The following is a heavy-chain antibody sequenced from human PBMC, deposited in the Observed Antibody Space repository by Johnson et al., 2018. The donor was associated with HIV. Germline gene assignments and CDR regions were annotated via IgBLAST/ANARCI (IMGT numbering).Heavy chain of an antibody. V-gene: IGHV3-30*14. J-gene: IGHJ3*02. Sequence: QVQLVESGGGVVQPGRSLRLSCAASGFTFSSYPMHWVRQAPGQGLEWVALISYDGTNKYYADSVKGRFTISRDNSKNSLYLQMNNLRAGDTAVYFCARESRDGPNLRAFDIWGQGTTVIVSS. CDR3: ARESRDGPNLRAFDI. CDR1: GFTFSSYP. CDR2: ISYDGTNK. D-gene: IGHD5-24*01.